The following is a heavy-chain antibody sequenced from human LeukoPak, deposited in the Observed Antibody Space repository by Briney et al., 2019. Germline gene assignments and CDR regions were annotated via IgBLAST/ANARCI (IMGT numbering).Heavy chain of an antibody. Sequence: GGTLRLSCAASGFTFRKHGMSWVRQAPGKGLEWVAVISYDGSNKYYADSVKGRFTISRDNSKNTLYLQMNSLRAEDTAVYYCAKVSSSWPKEYFQHWGQGTLVTVSS. CDR2: ISYDGSNK. CDR1: GFTFRKHG. CDR3: AKVSSSWPKEYFQH. D-gene: IGHD6-13*01. V-gene: IGHV3-30*18. J-gene: IGHJ1*01.